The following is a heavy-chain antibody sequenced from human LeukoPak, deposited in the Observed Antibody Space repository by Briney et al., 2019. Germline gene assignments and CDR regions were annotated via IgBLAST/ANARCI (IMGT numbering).Heavy chain of an antibody. CDR3: ARALPHYYDSSGYLQEDY. V-gene: IGHV3-7*01. CDR1: GFTFSDAW. J-gene: IGHJ4*02. Sequence: GGSLRLSCEGSGFTFSDAWMNWVRQAPGKGLEWVANIKQDGSEKYYVDSVKGRSTISRDNAKNSLYLQMNSLRAEDTAVYYCARALPHYYDSSGYLQEDYWGQGTLVTVSS. D-gene: IGHD3-22*01. CDR2: IKQDGSEK.